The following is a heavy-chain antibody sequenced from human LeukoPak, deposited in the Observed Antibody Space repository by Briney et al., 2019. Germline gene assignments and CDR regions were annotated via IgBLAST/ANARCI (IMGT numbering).Heavy chain of an antibody. J-gene: IGHJ4*02. CDR2: IWYDGSNK. D-gene: IGHD3-10*01. CDR1: GFTFSSYG. CDR3: ARSPVTMVRGAIDFDY. Sequence: GRSLRLSCAASGFTFSSYGMHWVRQAPGKGLEWVAVIWYDGSNKYYADSVKGRFTISRDNSKNTLYLQMNSLRAEDTAVYYCARSPVTMVRGAIDFDYWGQGTLVTVSS. V-gene: IGHV3-33*01.